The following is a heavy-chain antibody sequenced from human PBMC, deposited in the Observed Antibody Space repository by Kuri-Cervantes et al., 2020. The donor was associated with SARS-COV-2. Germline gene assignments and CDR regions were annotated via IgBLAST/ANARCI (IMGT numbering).Heavy chain of an antibody. CDR2: INPNSGGT. CDR3: ARVNSGYYREINGY. V-gene: IGHV1-2*02. Sequence: ASVKVSCKASGYTFTGYYMHWVRQAPGQGLEWMGWINPNSGGTNYAQKVQGRVTMTRDTSISTAYMELSRLRSDDTAVYYCARVNSGYYREINGYWGQGTLVTVSS. D-gene: IGHD3-3*01. J-gene: IGHJ4*02. CDR1: GYTFTGYY.